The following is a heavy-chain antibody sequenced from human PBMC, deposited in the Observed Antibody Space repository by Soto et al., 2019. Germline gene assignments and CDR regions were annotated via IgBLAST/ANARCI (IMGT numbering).Heavy chain of an antibody. Sequence: QVQLVESGXGVVXPGXXLRLSXAASGFTFSSYGMHWVRQXXGKGLEWVAVIWYDGSTKYYADSVKGRFTISRDNSKNTLYLQMNSLRAEDTAVYYCAREWEIAAAGNRNWFDPWGQGTLVTVSS. CDR1: GFTFSSYG. CDR3: AREWEIAAAGNRNWFDP. CDR2: IWYDGSTK. D-gene: IGHD6-13*01. V-gene: IGHV3-33*01. J-gene: IGHJ5*02.